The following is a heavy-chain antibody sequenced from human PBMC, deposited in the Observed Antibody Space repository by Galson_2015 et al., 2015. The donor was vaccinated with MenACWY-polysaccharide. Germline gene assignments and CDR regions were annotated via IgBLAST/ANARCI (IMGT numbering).Heavy chain of an antibody. V-gene: IGHV3-23*01. J-gene: IGHJ6*02. CDR2: LSGPGDAT. CDR3: AKDLHWYGMDV. D-gene: IGHD3/OR15-3a*01. Sequence: SLRLSCAASGFTFNKFYMAWVRQAPGKGPEWVSALSGPGDATFYADSVRGRFTISRDNSQNTLHLHMSSLRVDDTAVYFCAKDLHWYGMDVWGHGTTVTVS. CDR1: GFTFNKFY.